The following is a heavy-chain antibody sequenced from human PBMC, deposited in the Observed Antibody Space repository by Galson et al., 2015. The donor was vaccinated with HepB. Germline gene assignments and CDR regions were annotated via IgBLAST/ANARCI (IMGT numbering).Heavy chain of an antibody. D-gene: IGHD1-26*01. CDR2: IGGGGDGT. Sequence: SLRLSCAASGFTFSSYAMSWVRQAPGKGLEWVSSIGGGGDGTYYADSVKGRFTISRDFSKNTLYLQMDSLRAEDTAVYYCAKNGKLVGIIDWFDYWGQGTLVTVSS. J-gene: IGHJ4*02. CDR3: AKNGKLVGIIDWFDY. V-gene: IGHV3-23*01. CDR1: GFTFSSYA.